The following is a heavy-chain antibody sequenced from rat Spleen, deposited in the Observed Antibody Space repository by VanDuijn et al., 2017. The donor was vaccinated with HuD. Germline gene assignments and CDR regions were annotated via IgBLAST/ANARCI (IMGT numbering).Heavy chain of an antibody. Sequence: EVQLVESGGGLVQPGRSLKLSCAASGFTLSDYVMHWIRQAPTKGLEWVASISPSGGSTYYRDSVKGRFTISRDNAKSTLYLQMDSLRSEDTATYYCTTDQGYGGYSAYWHFDFWGPGTMVTVSS. CDR2: ISPSGGST. CDR3: TTDQGYGGYSAYWHFDF. CDR1: GFTLSDYV. J-gene: IGHJ1*01. V-gene: IGHV5-19*01. D-gene: IGHD1-11*01.